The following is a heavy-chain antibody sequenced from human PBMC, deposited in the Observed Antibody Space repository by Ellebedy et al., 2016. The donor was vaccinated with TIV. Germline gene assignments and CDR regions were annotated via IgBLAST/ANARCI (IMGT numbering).Heavy chain of an antibody. CDR3: ARFRSGIVVAPAHYGMDV. CDR2: IYYSGRT. Sequence: SETLSLXCTVSGGSIRRNNYYWAWIRQSSGKGLEWIGSIYYSGRTHYNPSLKSRVSISVDTSKNQFSLRVSSVTAADTAVYYCARFRSGIVVAPAHYGMDVWGQGTTVTVSS. CDR1: GGSIRRNNYY. V-gene: IGHV4-39*01. D-gene: IGHD2-2*01. J-gene: IGHJ6*02.